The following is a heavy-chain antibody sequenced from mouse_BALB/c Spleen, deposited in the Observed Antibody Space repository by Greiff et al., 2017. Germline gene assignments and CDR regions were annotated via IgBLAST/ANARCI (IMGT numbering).Heavy chain of an antibody. V-gene: IGHV5-4*02. CDR1: GFTFSDYY. Sequence: EVQLVESGGGLVKPGGSLKLSCAASGFTFSDYYMYWVRQTPEKRLEWVATISDGGSYTYYPDSVKGRFTISRDNAKNNLYLQMSSLKSEDTAMYYCARGDGKVYYFDYWGQGTTLTVSS. CDR3: ARGDGKVYYFDY. D-gene: IGHD2-1*01. J-gene: IGHJ2*01. CDR2: ISDGGSYT.